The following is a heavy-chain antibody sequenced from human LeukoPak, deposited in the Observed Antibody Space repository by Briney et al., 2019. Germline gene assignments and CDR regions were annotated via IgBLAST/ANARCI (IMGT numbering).Heavy chain of an antibody. V-gene: IGHV1-2*02. Sequence: ASVKVSCKTSGYTFTGYYMHWVRQAPGQGLEWMGWINPNSGGTNYAQKFQGRVTMTRDTSISTAYMELSRLRSDDTAVYYCATHTGYSSGWHDFDYWGQGTLVTVSS. CDR1: GYTFTGYY. J-gene: IGHJ4*02. CDR3: ATHTGYSSGWHDFDY. D-gene: IGHD6-19*01. CDR2: INPNSGGT.